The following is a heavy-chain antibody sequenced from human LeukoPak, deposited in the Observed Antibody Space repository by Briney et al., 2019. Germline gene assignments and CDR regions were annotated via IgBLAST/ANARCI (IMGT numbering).Heavy chain of an antibody. CDR2: INSDGSIT. V-gene: IGHV3-74*01. CDR3: TRPRGYYYDSSGYYYDY. CDR1: GFTFSSYW. J-gene: IGHJ4*02. Sequence: GGSLRLSCAASGFTFSSYWMHWVRQAPGKGLVWVSRINSDGSITSYADSVKGRFTISRDNAKNTLYLQMNSLRAEDTAAYYCTRPRGYYYDSSGYYYDYWGQGTLVTVSS. D-gene: IGHD3-22*01.